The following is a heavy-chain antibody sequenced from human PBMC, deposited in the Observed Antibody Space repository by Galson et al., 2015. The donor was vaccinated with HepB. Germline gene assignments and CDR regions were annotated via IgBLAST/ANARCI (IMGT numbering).Heavy chain of an antibody. CDR1: GGTFSSYA. CDR2: IIPIFGTA. D-gene: IGHD1-26*01. J-gene: IGHJ6*03. CDR3: ARDRIVGATGYYYYMDV. V-gene: IGHV1-69*13. Sequence: SVKVSCKASGGTFSSYAISWVRQAPGQGLEWMGGIIPIFGTANYAQKFQGRVTITADESTSTAYMELSSLRSEDTAVYYCARDRIVGATGYYYYMDVWGKGTTVTVSS.